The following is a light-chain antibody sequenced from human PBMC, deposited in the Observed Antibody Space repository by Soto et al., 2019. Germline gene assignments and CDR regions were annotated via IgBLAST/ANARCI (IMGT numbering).Light chain of an antibody. V-gene: IGKV1-33*01. CDR3: QQYDNLPLP. CDR1: QSISSY. J-gene: IGKJ4*01. Sequence: IQMTQSPSSLSASVGDRVTITCRASQSISSYLNWYQQKPGKAPKLLIYAASSLQSGVPSRFSGSGSGTDFTFTISSLQPEDIATYYCQQYDNLPLPFGGGTNV. CDR2: AAS.